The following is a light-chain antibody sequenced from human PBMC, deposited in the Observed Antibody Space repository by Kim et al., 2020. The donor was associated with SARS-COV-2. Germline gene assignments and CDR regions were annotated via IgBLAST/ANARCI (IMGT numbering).Light chain of an antibody. CDR1: QSVDSRY. V-gene: IGKV3-20*01. J-gene: IGKJ5*01. Sequence: IVLTQSPDTLSLSPGERATLSCRASQSVDSRYFAWYQQKPGQAPRLLLHHASSRATGIPDRFSGSGSETEFTLTISRLEPEDFATYYCQQYGKTPPITFGEGTRLEIK. CDR3: QQYGKTPPIT. CDR2: HAS.